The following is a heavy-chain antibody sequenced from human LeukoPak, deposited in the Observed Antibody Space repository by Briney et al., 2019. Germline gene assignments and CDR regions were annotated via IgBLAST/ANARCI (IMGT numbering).Heavy chain of an antibody. CDR1: GFTFSRDW. CDR3: ASFYYHPTGH. D-gene: IGHD1-14*01. Sequence: GGSLRLSCAASGFTFSRDWMHWVRQAPGKGLVWVSRINSDGSSTSYADSVKGRFIISRDNAKKTLYLQMSSLRAEDTAVYYCASFYYHPTGHWGQGTLVTVSS. J-gene: IGHJ4*02. CDR2: INSDGSST. V-gene: IGHV3-74*01.